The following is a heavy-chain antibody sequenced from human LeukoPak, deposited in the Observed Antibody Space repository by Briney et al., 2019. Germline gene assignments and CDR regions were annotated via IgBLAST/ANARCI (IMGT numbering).Heavy chain of an antibody. V-gene: IGHV4-34*01. J-gene: IGHJ5*02. D-gene: IGHD3-16*01. Sequence: PSETLSLTCAVYGGSFSGYYWSWIRQPPGKGLEWIGEINHSGSTNYNPSLKSRVTISVDTSKNQSSLKLSSVTAADTAVYYCARGLRGRYWFDPWGQGTLVTVSS. CDR1: GGSFSGYY. CDR2: INHSGST. CDR3: ARGLRGRYWFDP.